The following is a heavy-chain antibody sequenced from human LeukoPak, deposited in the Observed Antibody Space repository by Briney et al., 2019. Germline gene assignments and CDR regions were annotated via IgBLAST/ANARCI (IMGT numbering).Heavy chain of an antibody. CDR3: ARFASLYSRSWYYAFDI. CDR1: GYTFTSND. V-gene: IGHV1-46*01. CDR2: INPSGGST. Sequence: ASVKVSCKASGYTFTSNDIHWVRQAAGQGLEWMGIINPSGGSTSYAQKFQGRVTMTRDTSTSTVYMELSSLRSEDTAVYYCARFASLYSRSWYYAFDIWGQGTMVTVSS. J-gene: IGHJ3*02. D-gene: IGHD6-13*01.